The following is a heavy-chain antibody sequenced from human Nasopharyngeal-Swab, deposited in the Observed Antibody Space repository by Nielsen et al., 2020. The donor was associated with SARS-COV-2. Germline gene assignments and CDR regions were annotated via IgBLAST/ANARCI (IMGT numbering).Heavy chain of an antibody. CDR1: GFTFRFAT. V-gene: IGHV3-21*01. J-gene: IGHJ4*02. CDR3: ARDRSGFGFDF. D-gene: IGHD3-3*01. CDR2: ESTGGDYI. Sequence: GESLKISCAASGFTFRFATMHWVRQALGKELEWASSESTGGDYIHYADLVQGRFAISRDNAKDSLYLQMNSLRAEDTAIYYCARDRSGFGFDFWGQGALVTVSP.